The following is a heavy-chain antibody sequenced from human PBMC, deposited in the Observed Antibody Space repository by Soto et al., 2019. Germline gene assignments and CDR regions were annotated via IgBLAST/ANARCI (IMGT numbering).Heavy chain of an antibody. CDR1: GFTFSNYE. CDR2: ITNSGSNI. Sequence: GGSLRLSCAASGFTFSNYELNWVRQAPGKGLEWLSYITNSGSNIYYADSVQGRFTISRDNAKNSLYLQMNSLRAEDTAVYYCARDPYCSTPSCTLHRMDVWGQGTTVTVSS. J-gene: IGHJ6*02. CDR3: ARDPYCSTPSCTLHRMDV. D-gene: IGHD2-2*01. V-gene: IGHV3-48*03.